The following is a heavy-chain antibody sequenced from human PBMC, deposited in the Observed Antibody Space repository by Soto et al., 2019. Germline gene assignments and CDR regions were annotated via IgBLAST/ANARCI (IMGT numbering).Heavy chain of an antibody. J-gene: IGHJ4*02. CDR3: AKDRNHYGSGSYFDY. V-gene: IGHV3-23*01. Sequence: EVQLLESGGGLVQPGGSLRVSCAASGFAFNIYAMSWVRQAPGKGLEWVSVISGSAGSTNYADSVKGRFTISRDNSKNTVYMQMNSLRVEDTAVYYCAKDRNHYGSGSYFDYWGQGPWSPSPQ. CDR2: ISGSAGST. CDR1: GFAFNIYA. D-gene: IGHD3-10*01.